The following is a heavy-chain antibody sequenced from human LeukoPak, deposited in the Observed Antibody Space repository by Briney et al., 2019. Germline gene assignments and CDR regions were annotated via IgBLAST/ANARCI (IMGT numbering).Heavy chain of an antibody. Sequence: GASVKVSCKASGCTFTSYDINWVRQATGQGLEWMGWMNPNSGNTGYAQKFQGRVTMTRNTSISTAYMELSSLRSEDTAVYYCARGGFLEWLLPYYGMDVWGQGTTVTVSS. CDR2: MNPNSGNT. CDR1: GCTFTSYD. CDR3: ARGGFLEWLLPYYGMDV. J-gene: IGHJ6*02. V-gene: IGHV1-8*01. D-gene: IGHD3-3*01.